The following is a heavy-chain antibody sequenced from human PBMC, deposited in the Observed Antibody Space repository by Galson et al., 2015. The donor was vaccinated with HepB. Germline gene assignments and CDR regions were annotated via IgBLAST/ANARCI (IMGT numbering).Heavy chain of an antibody. J-gene: IGHJ2*01. CDR3: ASVVPTRRYAYVDWYFDL. D-gene: IGHD3-16*01. CDR2: IIPIFGTT. CDR1: GGTFINYA. V-gene: IGHV1-69*13. Sequence: SVKVSCKASGGTFINYAINWVRQAPGQGLEWMGGIIPIFGTTNYTQKFQGRVTITADESTSSAYMELSSLRSDDTAVYYCASVVPTRRYAYVDWYFDLWGRGTLVTVSS.